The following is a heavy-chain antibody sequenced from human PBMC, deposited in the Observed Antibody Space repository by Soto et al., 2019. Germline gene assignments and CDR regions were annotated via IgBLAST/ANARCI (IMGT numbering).Heavy chain of an antibody. V-gene: IGHV1-69*02. CDR1: GDTFSSYT. D-gene: IGHD4-17*01. CDR3: ATPALDYGDYTLPFDY. Sequence: GASVRVSCKASGDTFSSYTISWVRQAPGQGLEWMGRIIPILGIANYAQKFQGRVTITADKSTSTAYMELSSLRSEDTAVYYCATPALDYGDYTLPFDYWGQGTLVTVSS. CDR2: IIPILGIA. J-gene: IGHJ4*02.